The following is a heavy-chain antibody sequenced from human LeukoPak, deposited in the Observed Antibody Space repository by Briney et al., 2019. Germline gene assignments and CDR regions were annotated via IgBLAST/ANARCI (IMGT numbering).Heavy chain of an antibody. J-gene: IGHJ6*02. CDR3: ARRPGMDA. V-gene: IGHV4-39*01. CDR2: IYYSGST. Sequence: SETLSLTCTVSGGSISGSSYYWGWIRQPPGKGLEWIGSIYYSGSTYYNPSLKSRVTISVDTSKNQFSLKLSSVTAADTAVYYCARRPGMDAWGQGTTVTVSS. CDR1: GGSISGSSYY.